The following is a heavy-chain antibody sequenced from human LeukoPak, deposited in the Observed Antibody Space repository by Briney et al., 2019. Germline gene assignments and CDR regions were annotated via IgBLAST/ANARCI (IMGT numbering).Heavy chain of an antibody. Sequence: GGSLRLSCAASGFSFSSYAMHWVRQAPGKGLKYVSAISSNGGSTYYANSVKGRFTISRDNSKNTLYLQMGSLRAEDMAVYYCAREFCSSTSSIKALGYRGQGTLVTVSS. CDR3: AREFCSSTSSIKALGY. D-gene: IGHD2-2*01. CDR1: GFSFSSYA. CDR2: ISSNGGST. J-gene: IGHJ4*02. V-gene: IGHV3-64*01.